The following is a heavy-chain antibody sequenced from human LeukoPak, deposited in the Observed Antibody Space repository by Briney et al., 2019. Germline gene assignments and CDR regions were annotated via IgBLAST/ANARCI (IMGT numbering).Heavy chain of an antibody. D-gene: IGHD3-22*01. CDR2: IYTSGST. Sequence: SETLSLTCTVSGGSISSYYWSWIRQPAGKGLEWIGRIYTSGSTNYNPSFKSRVTMSVDTSKNQFSLKLSSVTAADTAVYYCARGRAYDSSGYYGYYFDYWGQGTLVTVSS. CDR3: ARGRAYDSSGYYGYYFDY. CDR1: GGSISSYY. V-gene: IGHV4-4*07. J-gene: IGHJ4*02.